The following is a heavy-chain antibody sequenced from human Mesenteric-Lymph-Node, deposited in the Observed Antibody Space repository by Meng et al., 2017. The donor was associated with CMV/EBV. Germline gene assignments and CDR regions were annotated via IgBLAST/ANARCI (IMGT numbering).Heavy chain of an antibody. J-gene: IGHJ4*02. Sequence: LKISCAASGFSFSDYYMDWFRQAPGKGLECVGRVRSKAASYSTDYAASVKGRFTVSRDDSKNSLYLQMNSLKIEDTAVYYCVRDFRGAGDYWGQGTLVTVSS. CDR1: GFSFSDYY. D-gene: IGHD4-17*01. CDR3: VRDFRGAGDY. V-gene: IGHV3-72*01. CDR2: VRSKAASYST.